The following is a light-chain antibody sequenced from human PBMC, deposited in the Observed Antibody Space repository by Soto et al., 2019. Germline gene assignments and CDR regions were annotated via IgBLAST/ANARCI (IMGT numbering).Light chain of an antibody. V-gene: IGKV3-20*01. Sequence: ESVLTQSPGTLSLSPGERATLSCRASQSVSSAFFAWYQQKPGQAPRLLIYGISTRATGTPDRFSGSGSGTDFTLTISRVEPEDFVVYFCQQYSSLPHTFGQGTKLEVK. CDR1: QSVSSAF. CDR2: GIS. CDR3: QQYSSLPHT. J-gene: IGKJ2*01.